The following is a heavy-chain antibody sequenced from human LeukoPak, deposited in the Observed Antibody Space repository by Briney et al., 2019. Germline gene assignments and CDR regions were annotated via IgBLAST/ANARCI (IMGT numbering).Heavy chain of an antibody. CDR1: GFTFSSYG. CDR3: AREVDSSGPY. CDR2: IWYDGSNK. Sequence: GGSLRLSCAASGFTFSSYGMHWVRQVPGKGLEWVAVIWYDGSNKYYADSVKGRFTISRDNSKNTLYLQMNSLRAEDTAVYYCAREVDSSGPYWGQGTLVTVSS. V-gene: IGHV3-33*01. J-gene: IGHJ4*02. D-gene: IGHD3-22*01.